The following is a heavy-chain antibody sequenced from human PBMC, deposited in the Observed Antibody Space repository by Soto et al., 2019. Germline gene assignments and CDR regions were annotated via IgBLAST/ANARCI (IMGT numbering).Heavy chain of an antibody. CDR2: INHSGST. CDR1: GGSFSGYY. CDR3: ANDRAAAGPYYYCGMDV. V-gene: IGHV4-34*01. D-gene: IGHD6-13*01. Sequence: SETLSLTCAVYGGSFSGYYWSWIRQPPGKGLEWIGEINHSGSTNYNPSLKSRVTISVDTSKNQFSLKLSSVTAADTAVYYCANDRAAAGPYYYCGMDVWGQGTTVTVS. J-gene: IGHJ6*02.